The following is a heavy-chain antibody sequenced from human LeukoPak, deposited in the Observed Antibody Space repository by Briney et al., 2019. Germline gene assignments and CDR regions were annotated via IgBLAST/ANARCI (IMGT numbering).Heavy chain of an antibody. J-gene: IGHJ6*02. V-gene: IGHV3-30*03. D-gene: IGHD2-15*01. Sequence: GGSLRLSCAASGFTFSSYGVHWVRQAPGKGLEWVALISYDGSNKYYTDSVKGRFNISRDNSKNTLYLQMNSLRAEDTAVYYCARDERYCSGGSCYPSDGMDVWGQGTTVTVSS. CDR2: ISYDGSNK. CDR1: GFTFSSYG. CDR3: ARDERYCSGGSCYPSDGMDV.